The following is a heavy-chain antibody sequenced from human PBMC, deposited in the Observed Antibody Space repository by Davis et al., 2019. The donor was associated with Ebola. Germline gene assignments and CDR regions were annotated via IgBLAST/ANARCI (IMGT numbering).Heavy chain of an antibody. Sequence: ASVKVSCKASGYTFTGYNIHWVRQAPGHGLEWLGRIISNSGHTNYAQNFQGRVTMTRDTSISTVYMELSSLRSDDTAVYYCARGHNFGFEFWGQGALVTVSS. CDR1: GYTFTGYN. J-gene: IGHJ4*02. V-gene: IGHV1-2*06. D-gene: IGHD1-1*01. CDR2: IISNSGHT. CDR3: ARGHNFGFEF.